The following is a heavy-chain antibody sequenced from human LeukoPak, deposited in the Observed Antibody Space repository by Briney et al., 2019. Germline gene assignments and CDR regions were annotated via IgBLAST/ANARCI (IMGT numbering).Heavy chain of an antibody. J-gene: IGHJ4*02. CDR2: IKQDGSEK. CDR1: GFTFSSRDW. V-gene: IGHV3-7*01. Sequence: RPGGSLRLSCVASGFTFSSRDWMTWVRQAPGKGLEWVANIKQDGSEKNYADSVKGRFTISRDNAKNSLYLQMNSLRAEDTAVYYCAREGYYDSSGYLGVFDYWGQGTLVTVSS. CDR3: AREGYYDSSGYLGVFDY. D-gene: IGHD3-22*01.